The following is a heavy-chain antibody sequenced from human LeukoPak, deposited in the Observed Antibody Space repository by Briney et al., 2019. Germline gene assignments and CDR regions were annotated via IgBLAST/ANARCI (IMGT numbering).Heavy chain of an antibody. D-gene: IGHD2-2*01. Sequence: PGGSLRLSWAASGFTFSSYGMHWVRQAPGKGLEWVAATXXXGSNKYYADSVKGRFTISRDNSKNTLYLQMNSLRAEDTAVYFCARGGHCSTTSCSNYDGMDVWGQGTTLTVSS. CDR3: ARGGHCSTTSCSNYDGMDV. J-gene: IGHJ6*02. CDR1: GFTFSSYG. CDR2: TXXXGSNK. V-gene: IGHV3-33*01.